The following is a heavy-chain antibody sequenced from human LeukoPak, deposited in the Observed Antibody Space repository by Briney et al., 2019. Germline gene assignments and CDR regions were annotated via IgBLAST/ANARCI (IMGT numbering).Heavy chain of an antibody. Sequence: GASVKVSCKASGYSFTSNGISWVRQAPGQGLEWMAWFNPNSGDTKSTQKFQGRVTMTRDTSISTVYMELGSLTSDDTAVYYCARVDRALDYWGQGTLVTVSS. CDR3: ARVDRALDY. J-gene: IGHJ4*02. CDR1: GYSFTSNG. V-gene: IGHV1-2*02. CDR2: FNPNSGDT.